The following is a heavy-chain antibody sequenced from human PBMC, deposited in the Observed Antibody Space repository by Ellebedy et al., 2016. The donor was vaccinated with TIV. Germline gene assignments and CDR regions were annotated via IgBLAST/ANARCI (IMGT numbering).Heavy chain of an antibody. CDR2: IKEDGSER. CDR3: ARGRGIGYN. Sequence: GGSLRLXXAASGFTFSSYWMHWVRQAPGRGLEWVANIKEDGSERYYVDSVKGRFTISRDNAKNSLYLHINSLRVEDTAVYYCARGRGIGYNWGQGTLVTV. V-gene: IGHV3-7*03. J-gene: IGHJ4*02. D-gene: IGHD5-18*01. CDR1: GFTFSSYW.